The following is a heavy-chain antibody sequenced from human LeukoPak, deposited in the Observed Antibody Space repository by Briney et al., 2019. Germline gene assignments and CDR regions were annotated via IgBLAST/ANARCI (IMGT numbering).Heavy chain of an antibody. Sequence: PGGSLRLSCAASGFTFSSYGMHWVRQAPGKGLEWVAVISYDGSNKYYADSVKGRFTISRDNSKNTLYLQMNSLRAEDTAVYYCAKGAQWLVPIAYWGQGTLVTVSS. CDR3: AKGAQWLVPIAY. CDR1: GFTFSSYG. CDR2: ISYDGSNK. D-gene: IGHD6-19*01. V-gene: IGHV3-30*18. J-gene: IGHJ4*02.